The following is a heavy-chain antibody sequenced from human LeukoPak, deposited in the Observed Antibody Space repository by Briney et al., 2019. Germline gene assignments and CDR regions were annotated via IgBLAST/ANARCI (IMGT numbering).Heavy chain of an antibody. Sequence: PGGSLRLSCAASGFTFSNYAIHWVRQAPGKGLEWVAVISYDGSNVNYADSVKGRFTLSRDNSKGTLSLQMNSLRADDTAIYYCARSVGTMVRGVGRTTDYWGQGTLVTLSS. CDR3: ARSVGTMVRGVGRTTDY. V-gene: IGHV3-30*04. CDR1: GFTFSNYA. D-gene: IGHD3-10*01. J-gene: IGHJ4*02. CDR2: ISYDGSNV.